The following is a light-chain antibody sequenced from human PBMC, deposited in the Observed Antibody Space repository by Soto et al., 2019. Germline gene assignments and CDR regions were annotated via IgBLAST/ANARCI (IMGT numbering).Light chain of an antibody. Sequence: DIQMTQSPSSLSASLGDRVTITCQASQDIRKYLSWYQQKPGRAPKLLIYGASNLETGVPSRFSGSGYGTDFTFTISSLQPENIATLYCQHFYKPPSITFGPWTKVAIK. J-gene: IGKJ3*01. V-gene: IGKV1-33*01. CDR1: QDIRKY. CDR3: QHFYKPPSIT. CDR2: GAS.